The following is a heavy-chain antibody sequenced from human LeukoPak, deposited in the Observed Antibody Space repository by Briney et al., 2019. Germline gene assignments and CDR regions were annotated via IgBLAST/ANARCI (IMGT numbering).Heavy chain of an antibody. CDR3: ARGTGRKEYYFDY. D-gene: IGHD3/OR15-3a*01. V-gene: IGHV1-2*02. Sequence: GASVKVSCKASGYTFTCYYMHWVRQAPGQGLEWMGWINPNSGGTNYAQKFQGRVTMTRDTSISTAYMELSRLRSDDTAVYYCARGTGRKEYYFDYGGQGTLVTVSS. CDR1: GYTFTCYY. J-gene: IGHJ4*02. CDR2: INPNSGGT.